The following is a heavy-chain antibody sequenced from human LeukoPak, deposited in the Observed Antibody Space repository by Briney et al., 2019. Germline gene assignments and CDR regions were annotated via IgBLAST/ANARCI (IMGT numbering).Heavy chain of an antibody. J-gene: IGHJ5*02. CDR3: AKRPSNSSGWYLNWFDP. D-gene: IGHD6-19*01. CDR1: GFTFSSYA. Sequence: GGSLRLSCAASGFTFSSYAMSWVRQAPGKGLEWVSAIIVSGGSTSYADSVKGRFTISRANSKTTLYLQMNSLRAEDTAVYYCAKRPSNSSGWYLNWFDPWGQGTLVTVSS. CDR2: IIVSGGST. V-gene: IGHV3-23*01.